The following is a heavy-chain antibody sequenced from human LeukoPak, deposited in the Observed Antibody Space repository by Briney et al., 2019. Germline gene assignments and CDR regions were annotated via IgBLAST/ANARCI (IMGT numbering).Heavy chain of an antibody. Sequence: SETLSLTCAVYGGSFSGYYWSWIRQPPGKGLEWIGEINHSGSTNYNPSLKSRVTISVDTPKNQFSLKLSSVTAADTAVYYCARGRRAYYFDYWGQGTLVTVSS. CDR3: ARGRRAYYFDY. CDR2: INHSGST. J-gene: IGHJ4*02. CDR1: GGSFSGYY. V-gene: IGHV4-34*01.